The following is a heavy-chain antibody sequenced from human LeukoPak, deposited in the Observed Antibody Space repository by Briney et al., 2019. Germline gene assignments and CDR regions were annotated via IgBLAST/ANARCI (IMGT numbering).Heavy chain of an antibody. Sequence: PSQTLSLTCTVSGGSISSYYWSWIRQPPGKGLEWIGYIYYSGSTNYNPSLKSRVTISVDTSKNQFSLKLSSVTAADTAVYYCARGITIFGVGYYYGMDVWGQGTTVTVSS. CDR2: IYYSGST. V-gene: IGHV4-59*01. CDR3: ARGITIFGVGYYYGMDV. D-gene: IGHD3-3*01. J-gene: IGHJ6*02. CDR1: GGSISSYY.